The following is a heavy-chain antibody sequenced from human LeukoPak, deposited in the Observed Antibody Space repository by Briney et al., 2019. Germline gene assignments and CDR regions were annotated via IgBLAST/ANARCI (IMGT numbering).Heavy chain of an antibody. D-gene: IGHD3-10*01. Sequence: SSETLSLTCAVSGDPINSYYWNWIRQSPGKGLEWIGYIYYSGRTAKYNPSLKSRVTISVDTSKNQFSLKLNFVAAADTAVYYCARKGRGPYGSVNGYFDYWGQGTLVTVSS. CDR1: GDPINSYY. CDR3: ARKGRGPYGSVNGYFDY. CDR2: IYYSGRTA. V-gene: IGHV4-59*08. J-gene: IGHJ4*02.